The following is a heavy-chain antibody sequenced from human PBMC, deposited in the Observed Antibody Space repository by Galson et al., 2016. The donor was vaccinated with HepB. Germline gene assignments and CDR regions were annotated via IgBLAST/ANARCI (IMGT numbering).Heavy chain of an antibody. V-gene: IGHV4-61*01. CDR3: ARGTGLDAFRI. CDR2: IYFSGST. CDR1: GASVSTGNYY. Sequence: SETLSLTCPVSGASVSTGNYYWNWIRQPPGKRLEWIGHIYFSGSTKYNPSLMSRVTISLDTSKNEFSLKLRSVTAADTAMYYCARGTGLDAFRIWGQGKMVTVSS. D-gene: IGHD1-14*01. J-gene: IGHJ3*02.